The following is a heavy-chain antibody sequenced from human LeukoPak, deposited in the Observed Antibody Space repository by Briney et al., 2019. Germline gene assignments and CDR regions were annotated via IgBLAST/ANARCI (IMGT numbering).Heavy chain of an antibody. V-gene: IGHV3-7*01. D-gene: IGHD1-26*01. CDR3: TPEVWELQGASDI. CDR2: IKEDGSEE. Sequence: GGSLRLSCAASGFPFNTYWMTWVRQAPGKGLEWVANIKEDGSEEHYVDSVEGRFTISRDSAKNSLFLQMNSLRVADTAVYYCTPEVWELQGASDIWGQGTMVTVSS. CDR1: GFPFNTYW. J-gene: IGHJ3*02.